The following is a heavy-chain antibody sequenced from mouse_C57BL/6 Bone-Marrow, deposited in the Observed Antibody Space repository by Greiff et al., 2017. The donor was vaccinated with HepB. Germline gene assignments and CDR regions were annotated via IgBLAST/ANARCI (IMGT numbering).Heavy chain of an antibody. CDR3: VRHREKSSLPAMDY. CDR1: GFSFNTYA. J-gene: IGHJ4*01. CDR2: IRSKSNNYAT. Sequence: EVKLVESGGGLVQPKGSLKLSCAASGFSFNTYAMNWVRQAPGKGLEWVARIRSKSNNYATYYADSVKDRFTISRDDSESMLYLQMNNLKTEDTAMYYCVRHREKSSLPAMDYWGQGTSVTVSS. V-gene: IGHV10-1*01. D-gene: IGHD6-1*01.